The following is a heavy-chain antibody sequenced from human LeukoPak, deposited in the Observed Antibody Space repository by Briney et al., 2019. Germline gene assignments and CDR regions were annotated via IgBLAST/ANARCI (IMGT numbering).Heavy chain of an antibody. Sequence: SQTLSLTCTVSGGSISSGSYYWSWIRQPAGKALEWIGRIYTSGSTNYNPSLKSRVTISVDTSKNQFSLKLSSVTAADTAVYYCARDTHYYGSGRLDAFDIWGQGTMVTVSS. J-gene: IGHJ3*02. D-gene: IGHD3-10*01. CDR3: ARDTHYYGSGRLDAFDI. V-gene: IGHV4-61*02. CDR2: IYTSGST. CDR1: GGSISSGSYY.